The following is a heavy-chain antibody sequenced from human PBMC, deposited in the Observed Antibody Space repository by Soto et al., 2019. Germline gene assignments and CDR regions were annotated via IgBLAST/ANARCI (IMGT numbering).Heavy chain of an antibody. D-gene: IGHD6-13*01. Sequence: SETLSLTCTVSGGSVSSGSYYWSWIRQPPGKGLEWIGYIYYSGGTNYNPSLKSRVTISVDTSKNQFSLKLSSVTAADTAVYYCARQLSSSWTRRGWFDPWGQGTLVTVSS. V-gene: IGHV4-61*01. J-gene: IGHJ5*02. CDR1: GGSVSSGSYY. CDR2: IYYSGGT. CDR3: ARQLSSSWTRRGWFDP.